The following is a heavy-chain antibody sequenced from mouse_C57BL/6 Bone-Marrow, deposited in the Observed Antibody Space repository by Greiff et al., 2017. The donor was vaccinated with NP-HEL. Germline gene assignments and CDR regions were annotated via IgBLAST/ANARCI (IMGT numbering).Heavy chain of an antibody. J-gene: IGHJ1*03. CDR2: IYPGDGDT. CDR1: GYAFSSSW. D-gene: IGHD1-1*01. Sequence: VMLVESGPELVKPGASVKISCKASGYAFSSSWMNWVKQRPGKGLEWIGRIYPGDGDTNYNGKFKGKATLTEDKSSSTAYMQLSSLTSEDSAVYFCARYYYGSSYHYWYFDVWGTGTTVTVSS. V-gene: IGHV1-82*01. CDR3: ARYYYGSSYHYWYFDV.